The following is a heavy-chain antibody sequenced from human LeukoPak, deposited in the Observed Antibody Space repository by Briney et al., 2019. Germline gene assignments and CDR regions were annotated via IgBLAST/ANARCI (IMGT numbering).Heavy chain of an antibody. Sequence: ASVKVSCKASGYTFTSYDINWVRQATGQGLEWMGWMNPNSGNTGYAQKFQGRVTMTRNTSISTAYMELSSLRSEDTAVYYCARGRRAFGSSWYYFDYWGQGTLVTVSS. CDR1: GYTFTSYD. D-gene: IGHD6-13*01. CDR3: ARGRRAFGSSWYYFDY. CDR2: MNPNSGNT. J-gene: IGHJ4*02. V-gene: IGHV1-8*01.